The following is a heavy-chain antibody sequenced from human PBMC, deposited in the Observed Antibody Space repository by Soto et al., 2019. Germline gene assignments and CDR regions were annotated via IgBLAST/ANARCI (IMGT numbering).Heavy chain of an antibody. CDR3: AREDRTTSWSPLDY. CDR2: ISGDGSTL. V-gene: IGHV3-74*01. D-gene: IGHD2-2*01. J-gene: IGHJ4*02. CDR1: GLTFSSSW. Sequence: EVQLVESGGGLVQPGGSLRLSCAASGLTFSSSWMHWVRQAPGKGLVWVSRISGDGSTLNYADSVRGRFTMSRDSAKNTWYLQMNSLRAGDTAVYYCAREDRTTSWSPLDYWGQGTLVTVSS.